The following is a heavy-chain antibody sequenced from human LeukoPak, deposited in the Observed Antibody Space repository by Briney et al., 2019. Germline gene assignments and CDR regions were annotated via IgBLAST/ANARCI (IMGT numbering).Heavy chain of an antibody. CDR2: ISPDGSST. V-gene: IGHV3-74*01. CDR1: GFTFSSYS. Sequence: GGSLRLSCAASGFTFSSYSMNWVRQAPGTGLVWVSRISPDGSSTNYADSVKGRFTISRDNAKNTLYLQMNSLRAEDTAVYYCRVWFGESKFDFWGQGTLVTVSS. CDR3: RVWFGESKFDF. J-gene: IGHJ4*02. D-gene: IGHD3-10*01.